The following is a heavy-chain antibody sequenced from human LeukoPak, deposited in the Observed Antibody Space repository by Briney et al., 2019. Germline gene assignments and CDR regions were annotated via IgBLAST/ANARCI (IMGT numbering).Heavy chain of an antibody. D-gene: IGHD2-2*01. Sequence: GGSLRLSCAASGFTFSDYYMSWIRQAPGKGLEWASYISSSGSTIYYADSVKGRFTISRDNAKNSLYLQMNSLRAEDTAVYYCARAPGGYQLPKHFDYWGQGTLVTVSS. CDR1: GFTFSDYY. CDR3: ARAPGGYQLPKHFDY. V-gene: IGHV3-11*01. CDR2: ISSSGSTI. J-gene: IGHJ4*02.